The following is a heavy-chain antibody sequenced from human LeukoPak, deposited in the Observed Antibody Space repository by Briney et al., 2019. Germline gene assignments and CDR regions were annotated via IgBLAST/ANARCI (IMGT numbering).Heavy chain of an antibody. Sequence: PGGSLRLSCAASGFTFSSYGMHWVRQAPGKGLEWVSAISGSGGSTYYADSVKGRFTISRDNSKNTLYLQMNSLRAEDTAVYYCARAWGAVAVTLYFDYWGQGTLVTVSS. J-gene: IGHJ4*02. CDR2: ISGSGGST. CDR1: GFTFSSYG. V-gene: IGHV3-23*01. D-gene: IGHD6-19*01. CDR3: ARAWGAVAVTLYFDY.